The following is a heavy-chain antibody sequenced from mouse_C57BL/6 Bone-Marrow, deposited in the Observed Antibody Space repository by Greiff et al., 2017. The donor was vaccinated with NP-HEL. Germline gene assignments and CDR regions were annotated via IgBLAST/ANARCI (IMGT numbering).Heavy chain of an antibody. V-gene: IGHV1-54*01. CDR3: ARKSVYYFDY. Sequence: LVESGAELVRPGTSVKVSCKASGYAFTNYLIEWVKQRPGQGLEWIGVINPGSGGTNYNEKFKGKATLTADKSSSTAYMQLSSLTSEDSAVYFCARKSVYYFDYWGQGTTLTVSS. J-gene: IGHJ2*01. CDR2: INPGSGGT. CDR1: GYAFTNYL.